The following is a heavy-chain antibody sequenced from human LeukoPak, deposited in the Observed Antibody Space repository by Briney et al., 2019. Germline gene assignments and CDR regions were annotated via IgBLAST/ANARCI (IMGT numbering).Heavy chain of an antibody. V-gene: IGHV3-53*01. CDR3: ASPGSGSYYYFDY. Sequence: PGGSLRLSCAASEFSVGSNYMTWVRQAPGKGLEWVSLIYSGGSTYYADSVKGRFTISRDISKNTLYLQMNSLRAEDTAVYYCASPGSGSYYYFDYWGQGTLVTVSS. CDR2: IYSGGST. D-gene: IGHD1-26*01. J-gene: IGHJ4*02. CDR1: EFSVGSNY.